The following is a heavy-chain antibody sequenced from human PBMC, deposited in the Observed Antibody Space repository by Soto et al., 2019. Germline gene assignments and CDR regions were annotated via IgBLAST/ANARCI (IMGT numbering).Heavy chain of an antibody. V-gene: IGHV3-30*03. J-gene: IGHJ4*02. CDR3: TGEVASGY. Sequence: QVQLVESGGGVVQPGRSLRVSCAASGFTFSSYGMHWVRQAPGKGPEWVAVISKDGNAKYYAEFVKGRFTISRDNSKNTLYLQMNSLGAEDTAAYYCTGEVASGYWGQGTLVTVS. D-gene: IGHD2-8*02. CDR2: ISKDGNAK. CDR1: GFTFSSYG.